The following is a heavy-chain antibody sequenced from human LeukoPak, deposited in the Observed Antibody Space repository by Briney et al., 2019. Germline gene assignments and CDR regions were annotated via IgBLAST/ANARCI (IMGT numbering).Heavy chain of an antibody. V-gene: IGHV1-2*02. CDR2: INPNSGGT. Sequence: ASVKVSCKASGYTFTGDYMHWVRQAPGQGLEWMGWINPNSGGTNYAQKFQGRVTMTRDTSISTAYMELSRLRSDDTAVYYCARDMHCGGDCYTVPFDYWGQGTLVTVSS. CDR3: ARDMHCGGDCYTVPFDY. CDR1: GYTFTGDY. D-gene: IGHD2-21*02. J-gene: IGHJ4*02.